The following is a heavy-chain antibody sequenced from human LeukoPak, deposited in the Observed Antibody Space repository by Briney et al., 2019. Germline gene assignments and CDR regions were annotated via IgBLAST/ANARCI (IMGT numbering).Heavy chain of an antibody. D-gene: IGHD3-9*01. Sequence: ASVKVSCKTSGYIFTDYYVHWVRQAPGQGLEWMGWINPNSGGTNYALKFQGRVTMTRDTSISTAYMELSRLRSVDTAVYYCARGLYYDILTGPEYFQHWGQGTLVTVSS. J-gene: IGHJ1*01. CDR1: GYIFTDYY. CDR2: INPNSGGT. V-gene: IGHV1-2*02. CDR3: ARGLYYDILTGPEYFQH.